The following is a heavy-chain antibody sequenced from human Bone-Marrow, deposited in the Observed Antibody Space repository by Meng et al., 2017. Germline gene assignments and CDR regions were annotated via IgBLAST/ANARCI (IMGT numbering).Heavy chain of an antibody. J-gene: IGHJ3*02. CDR1: GFTFSDYY. V-gene: IGHV3-11*04. CDR2: ISSSGSTI. CDR3: AREGPGQSHSAFDI. Sequence: GESLKISCAASGFTFSDYYMSWIRQAPGKGLEWVSYISSSGSTIYYADSVKGRFTISRDNAKNSLYLQMNSLRAEDTAVYYCAREGPGQSHSAFDIWGQGTMVTVSS. D-gene: IGHD1-14*01.